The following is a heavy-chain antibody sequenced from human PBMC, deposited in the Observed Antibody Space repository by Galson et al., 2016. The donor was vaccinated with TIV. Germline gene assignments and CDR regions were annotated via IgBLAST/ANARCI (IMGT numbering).Heavy chain of an antibody. V-gene: IGHV2-70*17. D-gene: IGHD1-26*01. CDR2: IDWDDDK. J-gene: IGHJ6*02. CDR3: ARGIVKRGVYGLDV. CDR1: GFSLTTSQMC. Sequence: PALVKPPQTLTLTCTFSGFSLTTSQMCVNWIRQSPGKALEWLARIDWDDDKFYITSLKTRLTISKDASKNQVVLTMTNMDPMDTGTYDCARGIVKRGVYGLDVWGQGTTVTVSS.